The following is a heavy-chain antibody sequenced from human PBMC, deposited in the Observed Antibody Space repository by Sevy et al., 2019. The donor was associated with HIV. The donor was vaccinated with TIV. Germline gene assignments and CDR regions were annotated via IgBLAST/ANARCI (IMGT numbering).Heavy chain of an antibody. Sequence: GGSLRLSCAASGFTFSNAWMSWVRQAPGKGLEWVGRIKSKTDGGTTDYAAPVKGRFTISRDDSKNTLDLQMNSLKTEDTAVYYCTTGKFRGVIVRHDAFDIWGQGTMVTVSS. CDR3: TTGKFRGVIVRHDAFDI. CDR2: IKSKTDGGTT. D-gene: IGHD3-16*02. V-gene: IGHV3-15*01. J-gene: IGHJ3*02. CDR1: GFTFSNAW.